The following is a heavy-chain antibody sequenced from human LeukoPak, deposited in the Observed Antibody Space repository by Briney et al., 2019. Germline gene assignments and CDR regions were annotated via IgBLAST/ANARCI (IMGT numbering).Heavy chain of an antibody. V-gene: IGHV4-34*01. Sequence: SETLSLTCAVYGGSFTGYYWSWIRQPPGKGLEWIGEITHSGSTNSNSSLKSRVTISVDTSKNQFSLKLSSVTAADTAVYYCARGRYFEYWGQGILVTVSS. J-gene: IGHJ4*02. CDR3: ARGRYFEY. CDR1: GGSFTGYY. CDR2: ITHSGST.